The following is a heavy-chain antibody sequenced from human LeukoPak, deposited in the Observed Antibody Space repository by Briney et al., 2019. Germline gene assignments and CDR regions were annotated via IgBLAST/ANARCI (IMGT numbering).Heavy chain of an antibody. CDR3: ARGVVATIYFDY. Sequence: GRSLRLSCAASGFTFDDYAMHWVRQAPGKGLEWVSSISSSSSYIYYADSVKGRFTISRDNAKNSLYLQMNSLRAEDTAVYYCARGVVATIYFDYWGQGTLVTVSS. CDR1: GFTFDDYA. D-gene: IGHD5-12*01. J-gene: IGHJ4*02. V-gene: IGHV3-21*01. CDR2: ISSSSSYI.